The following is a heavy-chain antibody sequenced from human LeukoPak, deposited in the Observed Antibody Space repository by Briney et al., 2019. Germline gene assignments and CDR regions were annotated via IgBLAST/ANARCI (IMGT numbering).Heavy chain of an antibody. J-gene: IGHJ5*02. Sequence: GASVKVSCKASGGTFSSYAISWVRQAPGQGLEWMGWISAYSGYTNYAQRLQGRVTMTTDTSTSTAYMELRSLRSDDTAVYYCARADEDCGGSNCYLNWFDPWGQGTLVTVSS. CDR3: ARADEDCGGSNCYLNWFDP. D-gene: IGHD2-15*01. CDR1: GGTFSSYA. CDR2: ISAYSGYT. V-gene: IGHV1-18*01.